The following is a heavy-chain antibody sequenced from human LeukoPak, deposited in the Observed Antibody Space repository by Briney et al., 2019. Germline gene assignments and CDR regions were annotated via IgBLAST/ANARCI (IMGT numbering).Heavy chain of an antibody. CDR2: IRYDGTNK. Sequence: GGSLRLSCAASGFTFSDYNMRWIRQAPGKGLDWVAFIRYDGTNKYYADSVKGRFTISRDNSKNTLYLQMNSLTAEDTAVYYCAKDGRQRKTYFYGSGSANAFDIWGQGRMVTVSS. CDR3: AKDGRQRKTYFYGSGSANAFDI. D-gene: IGHD3-10*01. V-gene: IGHV3-30*02. J-gene: IGHJ3*02. CDR1: GFTFSDYN.